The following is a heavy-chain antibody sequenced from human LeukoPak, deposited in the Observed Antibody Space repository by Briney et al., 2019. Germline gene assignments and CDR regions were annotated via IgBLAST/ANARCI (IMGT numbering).Heavy chain of an antibody. CDR2: INPSGGST. Sequence: ASVKVSCKASGCTFTGYYMHWVRQAPGQGLEWMGIINPSGGSTSYAQKFQGRVTMTRDTSTSTVYMELSSLRSEDTAVYYCAREARQMGNYYDSSGYPYYFDYWGQGTLVAVSS. CDR1: GCTFTGYY. CDR3: AREARQMGNYYDSSGYPYYFDY. J-gene: IGHJ4*02. D-gene: IGHD3-22*01. V-gene: IGHV1-46*01.